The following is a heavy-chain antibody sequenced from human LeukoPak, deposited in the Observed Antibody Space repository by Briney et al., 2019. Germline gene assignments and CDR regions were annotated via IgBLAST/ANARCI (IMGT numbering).Heavy chain of an antibody. J-gene: IGHJ4*02. CDR2: IFDTGNT. V-gene: IGHV4-59*11. CDR3: ARDQVGYGLDY. Sequence: PETLSLTCIVSGGPINNQYWSWIRQPPGQGLEWIGYIFDTGNTNYNPSLKSRVAISLDTSKNQFSLKLSSVTAADTAVYYCARDQVGYGLDYWGQGTLVTVSS. D-gene: IGHD5-18*01. CDR1: GGPINNQY.